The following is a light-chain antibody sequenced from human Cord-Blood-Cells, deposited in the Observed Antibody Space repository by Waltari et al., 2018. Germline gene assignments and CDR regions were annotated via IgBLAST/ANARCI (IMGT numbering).Light chain of an antibody. CDR3: QQSDSTPHS. CDR2: AAS. J-gene: IGKJ2*03. CDR1: QSISSY. V-gene: IGKV1-39*01. Sequence: DIQMTQSPSSLSASVGDRVTITCRASQSISSYLNWYQQKPGKAPKLLIYAASSLQSGVPSRFSGSGYGTDFTLTISRLQPEDVAAYYSQQSDSTPHSFAQGTKLEIK.